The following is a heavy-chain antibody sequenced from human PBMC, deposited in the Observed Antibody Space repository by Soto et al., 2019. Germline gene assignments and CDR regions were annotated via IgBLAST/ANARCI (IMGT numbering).Heavy chain of an antibody. Sequence: GGSLRLSCAASGFTFSSYWMHWVRQAPGKGLVWVSRINSDGSSTSYADSVKGRFTISRDNAKNTLYLQMNSLRAEDTAVYYCATDFYRGVIVKDWGQGTLVTVSS. CDR3: ATDFYRGVIVKD. J-gene: IGHJ4*02. D-gene: IGHD3-16*02. CDR1: GFTFSSYW. CDR2: INSDGSST. V-gene: IGHV3-74*01.